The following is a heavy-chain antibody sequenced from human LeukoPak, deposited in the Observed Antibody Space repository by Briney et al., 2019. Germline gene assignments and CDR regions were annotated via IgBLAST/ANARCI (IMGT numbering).Heavy chain of an antibody. CDR1: GGSISSSNW. J-gene: IGHJ6*04. V-gene: IGHV4-4*02. D-gene: IGHD3-9*01. CDR3: ARTYYDILTGYFYGMDV. Sequence: PSGTLSLTCAVSGGSISSSNWWSWVRQPPGKGLEWIGEIYHSGSTNYNSSLKSRVTISVDKSKNQFSLKLSSVTAADTAVYYCARTYYDILTGYFYGMDVWGKGTTVTVSS. CDR2: IYHSGST.